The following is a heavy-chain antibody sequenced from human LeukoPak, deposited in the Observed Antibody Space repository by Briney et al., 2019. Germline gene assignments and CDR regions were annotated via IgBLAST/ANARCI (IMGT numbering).Heavy chain of an antibody. CDR3: ARAIVVVPAAYYYYYMEV. CDR2: IYSGGST. CDR1: GFTVSSNY. J-gene: IGHJ6*03. D-gene: IGHD2-2*01. V-gene: IGHV3-53*01. Sequence: GGSLRLSCASSGFTVSSNYKSWVRQAPGKGLEWVSVIYSGGSTYYADSVKGRFTISRDNSKNTLYLQMNSLRAEDTAVYYCARAIVVVPAAYYYYYMEVWGKGTTVTVSS.